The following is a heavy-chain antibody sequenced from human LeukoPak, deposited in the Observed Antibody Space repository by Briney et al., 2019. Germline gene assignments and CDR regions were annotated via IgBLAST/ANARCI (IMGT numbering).Heavy chain of an antibody. CDR3: ARVAQKLERIALAATSEWRANWYFDL. CDR2: IYTSGST. D-gene: IGHD6-19*01. CDR1: GGSIDSYH. V-gene: IGHV4-4*07. Sequence: QASETLSLTCTVSGGSIDSYHWSWIRHPAGRGLEWIMRIYTSGSTNYNPSLKSRVTMSVDTSKNQFSLKLSSVTAADTDVYYCARVAQKLERIALAATSEWRANWYFDLWGRGTLVTVSS. J-gene: IGHJ2*01.